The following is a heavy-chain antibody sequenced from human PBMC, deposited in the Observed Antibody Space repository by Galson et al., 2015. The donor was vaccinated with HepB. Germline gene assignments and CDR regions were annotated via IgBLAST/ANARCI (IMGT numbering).Heavy chain of an antibody. V-gene: IGHV3-30*03. CDR1: GFTFSRYG. Sequence: SLRLSCAASGFTFSRYGMHWVRQAPGKGLEWVAVISYDGSNKYYADSVKGRFTISRDNSKNTLYLQMNSLRAEDTAVYYCARTGYASSLPYWGQGTLVTVSS. D-gene: IGHD3-9*01. CDR3: ARTGYASSLPY. CDR2: ISYDGSNK. J-gene: IGHJ4*02.